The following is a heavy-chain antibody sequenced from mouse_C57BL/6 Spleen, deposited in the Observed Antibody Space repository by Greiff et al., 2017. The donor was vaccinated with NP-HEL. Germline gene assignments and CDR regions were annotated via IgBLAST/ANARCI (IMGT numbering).Heavy chain of an antibody. CDR2: IDPSDSET. Sequence: VQLQQPGAELVRPGSSVKLSCKASGYTFTSYWMHWVKQRPIQGLEWIGNIDPSDSETHYNQKFKDKATLTVDKSSSTAYMQLSSLTSEDSAVYYCAMYGFDAYFDVWGTGTTVTVSS. V-gene: IGHV1-52*01. D-gene: IGHD2-2*01. CDR1: GYTFTSYW. J-gene: IGHJ1*03. CDR3: AMYGFDAYFDV.